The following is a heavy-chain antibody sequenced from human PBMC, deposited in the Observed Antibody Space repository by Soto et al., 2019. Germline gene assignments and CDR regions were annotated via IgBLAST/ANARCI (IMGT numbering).Heavy chain of an antibody. J-gene: IGHJ4*02. CDR1: GFNFGNFG. Sequence: LRLSCAASGFNFGNFGMSWVRQAPGKGLQWVSSITNTGGATYHTDSVKGRFIVSRDNSKNVMFLLMRGLRAEDTAVYYCAKKYLGTYPFDYWGQGTLVTVSS. CDR3: AKKYLGTYPFDY. CDR2: ITNTGGAT. V-gene: IGHV3-23*01. D-gene: IGHD1-26*01.